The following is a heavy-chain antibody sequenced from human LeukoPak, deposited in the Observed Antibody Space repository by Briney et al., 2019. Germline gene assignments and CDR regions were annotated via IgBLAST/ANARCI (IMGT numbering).Heavy chain of an antibody. CDR3: AKVFYDSSGPPGY. J-gene: IGHJ4*02. Sequence: GGSLRLSCAASGFTFSSYAMSWVRQAPGKGLEWVSAISGSGGSTYYADSVKGRFTISRDNSKNTPYLQMNSLRAEDTAVYYCAKVFYDSSGPPGYWGQGTLVTVSS. CDR2: ISGSGGST. CDR1: GFTFSSYA. V-gene: IGHV3-23*01. D-gene: IGHD3-22*01.